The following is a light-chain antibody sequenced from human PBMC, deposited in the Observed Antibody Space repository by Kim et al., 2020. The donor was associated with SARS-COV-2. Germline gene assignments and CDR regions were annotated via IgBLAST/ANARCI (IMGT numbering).Light chain of an antibody. CDR1: SSDVGSYNL. Sequence: LTQPASVSGSPGQSITISCTGTSSDVGSYNLVSWYQQHPGKAPKLMIYEVSKRPSGVSNRFSGSKSGNTASLTISGLQAEDEADYYCCSYAGSSTWVFGGGTQLTVL. CDR3: CSYAGSSTWV. CDR2: EVS. J-gene: IGLJ3*02. V-gene: IGLV2-23*02.